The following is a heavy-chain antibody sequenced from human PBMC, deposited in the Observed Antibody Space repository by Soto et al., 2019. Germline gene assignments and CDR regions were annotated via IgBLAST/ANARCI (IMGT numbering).Heavy chain of an antibody. CDR1: GGSISSGGYS. D-gene: IGHD2-15*01. V-gene: IGHV4-30-2*01. J-gene: IGHJ3*02. CDR2: IYHSGST. CDR3: ARVDCSGGSCYSSDAFDI. Sequence: QLQLQESGSGLVKPSQTLSLTCAVSGGSISSGGYSWSCIRQPPGKGLEWIGYIYHSGSTYYNPSLKSRVTISVDRSKNQFSLKLSSGTAADTAVYYCARVDCSGGSCYSSDAFDIWGQGTMVTVSS.